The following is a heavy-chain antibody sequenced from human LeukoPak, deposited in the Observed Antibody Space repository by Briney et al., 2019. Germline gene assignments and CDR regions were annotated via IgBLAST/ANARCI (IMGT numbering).Heavy chain of an antibody. D-gene: IGHD1-26*01. CDR2: ISAYNGNT. CDR1: GYTFTSYG. CDR3: ARSWWELSTSLGSYAFDI. J-gene: IGHJ3*02. V-gene: IGHV1-18*01. Sequence: ASVKVSFKASGYTFTSYGISLVRHAPGQGLERMGWISAYNGNTNYEQKLPGRVTMTTDTSTSTAYMELRSLRSDDTAVYYCARSWWELSTSLGSYAFDIWGQGTMVTVSS.